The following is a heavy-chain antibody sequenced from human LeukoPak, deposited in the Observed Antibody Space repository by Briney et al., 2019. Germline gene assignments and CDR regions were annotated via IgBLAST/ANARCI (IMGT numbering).Heavy chain of an antibody. D-gene: IGHD3-22*01. CDR2: MYDDGDYT. Sequence: QPGGSLRLSCAASGFTVSSTYMSWVRQAPGKGLEWVSVMYDDGDYTYYADSVKGRFTISRDNSKNTLYLQMNSLRAEDTAVYYCARIPYDINSYYHYWYFDLWGRGTLVTVSS. CDR1: GFTVSSTY. J-gene: IGHJ2*01. CDR3: ARIPYDINSYYHYWYFDL. V-gene: IGHV3-66*02.